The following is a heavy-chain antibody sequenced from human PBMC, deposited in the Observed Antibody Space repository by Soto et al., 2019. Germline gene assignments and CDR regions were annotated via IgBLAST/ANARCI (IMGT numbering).Heavy chain of an antibody. CDR1: GYTFTSYA. V-gene: IGHV1-3*01. D-gene: IGHD5-18*01. Sequence: QVRLVQSGAEVKKPGASVKVSCKASGYTFTSYAMHWVRQAPGQRLEWMGWINAGNGNTKYSQKFQDRVTITRDTSAGTAYMELSSLRSEDTAVYYCARVSRSANTAMVTLGYWGQGTLVTVSS. J-gene: IGHJ4*02. CDR2: INAGNGNT. CDR3: ARVSRSANTAMVTLGY.